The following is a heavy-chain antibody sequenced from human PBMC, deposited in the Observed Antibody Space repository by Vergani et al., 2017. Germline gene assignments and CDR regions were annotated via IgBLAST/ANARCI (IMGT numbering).Heavy chain of an antibody. J-gene: IGHJ4*02. D-gene: IGHD2/OR15-2a*01. CDR1: GFTFSNSA. Sequence: EVHLLESGGGQVEAGGSLRLSCVVSGFTFSNSAMSWIRQTSGKGLEWVSAIRGHGDRTYYADSVKGRFTISRDNSKNTVYLQMNSLKAEDRATYYCAREERSNTSPFVGDWGQGTLVTV. CDR3: AREERSNTSPFVGD. V-gene: IGHV3-23*01. CDR2: IRGHGDRT.